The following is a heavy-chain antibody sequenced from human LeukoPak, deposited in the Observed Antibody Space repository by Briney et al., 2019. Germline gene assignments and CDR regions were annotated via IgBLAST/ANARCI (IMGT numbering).Heavy chain of an antibody. D-gene: IGHD5-12*01. CDR2: IWYDGSKK. J-gene: IGHJ4*02. Sequence: PGRSLRLSCTASGFSISSYGMHWVRQAPGKGLEWVAVIWYDGSKKDYADSVKGRFTISRDNSKNTVYLHMNSLRAEDTAVYYCAKEYLRGDNFFDSWGQGTLVTVSS. CDR3: AKEYLRGDNFFDS. V-gene: IGHV3-33*06. CDR1: GFSISSYG.